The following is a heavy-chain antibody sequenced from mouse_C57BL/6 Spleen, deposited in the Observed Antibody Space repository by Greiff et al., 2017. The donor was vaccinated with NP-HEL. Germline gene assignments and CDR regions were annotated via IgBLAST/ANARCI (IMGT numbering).Heavy chain of an antibody. V-gene: IGHV3-6*01. D-gene: IGHD2-2*01. CDR3: AREGGYPFAY. CDR1: GYSITSGYY. Sequence: ESGPGLVKPSQSLSLTCSVTGYSITSGYYWNWIRQFPGNKLEWMGYISYNGSNNYNPSLKNRISITRDTSKNQFFLKLNSVTTEDTATYYCAREGGYPFAYWGQGTLVTVSA. CDR2: ISYNGSN. J-gene: IGHJ3*01.